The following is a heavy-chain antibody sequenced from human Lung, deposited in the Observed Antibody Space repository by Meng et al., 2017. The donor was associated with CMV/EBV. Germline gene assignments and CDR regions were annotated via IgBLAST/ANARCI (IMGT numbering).Heavy chain of an antibody. J-gene: IGHJ6*02. CDR3: ARENYGMDV. CDR1: GFTFSSYW. V-gene: IGHV3-74*01. CDR2: INSDGSST. Sequence: GESLKISCAASGFTFSSYWMHWVRQAPGKGLVWASRINSDGSSTSYADSVKGRFTISRDNAKNTLYLQMNSLRAEDTAAYYCARENYGMDVWGQGTTVTVSS.